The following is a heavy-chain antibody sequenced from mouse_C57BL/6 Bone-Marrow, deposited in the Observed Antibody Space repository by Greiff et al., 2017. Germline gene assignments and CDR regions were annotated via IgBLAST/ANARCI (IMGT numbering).Heavy chain of an antibody. CDR1: GFTFSDYG. CDR2: ISSGSSTI. V-gene: IGHV5-17*01. Sequence: EVQLVESGGGLVKPGGSLKLSCAASGFTFSDYGMHWVRQAPEKGLEWVAYISSGSSTIYYADTVKGRFTFSRDNAKNTLFLQMTSLRSEDTAMYYCARHLLRGGYYYDMDYWGKGTSVTVSS. CDR3: ARHLLRGGYYYDMDY. J-gene: IGHJ4*01. D-gene: IGHD1-1*01.